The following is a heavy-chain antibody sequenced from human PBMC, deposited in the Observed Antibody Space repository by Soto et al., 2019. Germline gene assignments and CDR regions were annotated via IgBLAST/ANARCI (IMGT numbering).Heavy chain of an antibody. Sequence: SETLSLTCTVSGGSISSGGYYWSWIRQFPGKGLEWIGYISSIGSTYYNPSLGSRLSMSVDTSKDQFSLKLSPVTAADTAVYYCARGVVVVAPTLFDPWGQGTLVTVSS. J-gene: IGHJ5*02. CDR1: GGSISSGGYY. V-gene: IGHV4-30-4*08. CDR3: ARGVVVVAPTLFDP. CDR2: ISSIGST. D-gene: IGHD2-15*01.